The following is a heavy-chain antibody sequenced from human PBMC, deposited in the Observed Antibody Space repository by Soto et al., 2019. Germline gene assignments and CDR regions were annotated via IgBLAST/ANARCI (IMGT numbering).Heavy chain of an antibody. CDR1: GFTFSSYW. J-gene: IGHJ4*02. CDR2: INSEGTGT. D-gene: IGHD7-27*01. Sequence: GGSLRLSCAASGFTFSSYWMHWVRQVPGKGLVWVSRINSEGTGTIYADSVKGRFTISRDNAKNSLYLQMNSLRAEDTAVYYCASDLRGEDYWGQGTLVTVSS. V-gene: IGHV3-74*01. CDR3: ASDLRGEDY.